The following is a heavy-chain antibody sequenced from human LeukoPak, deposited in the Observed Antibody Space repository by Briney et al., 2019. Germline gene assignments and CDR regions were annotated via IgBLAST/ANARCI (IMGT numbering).Heavy chain of an antibody. CDR1: GFTFSSYG. V-gene: IGHV3-33*01. CDR2: IWYDGSNK. CDR3: ARDLYGGNYYYGMDV. D-gene: IGHD4-23*01. J-gene: IGHJ6*02. Sequence: GGSLRLSCAASGFTFSSYGMHGARQAPGKALEWVAVIWYDGSNKYYADSVKGRFTISRDNSKNTLYLQMNSLRAEDTAVYYCARDLYGGNYYYGMDVWGQGTTVTVSS.